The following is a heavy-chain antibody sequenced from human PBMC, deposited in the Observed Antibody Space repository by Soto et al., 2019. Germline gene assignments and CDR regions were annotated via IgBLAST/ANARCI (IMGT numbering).Heavy chain of an antibody. V-gene: IGHV3-13*01. CDR3: ARFSIAAAGRDAFDI. CDR2: IGTAGDT. CDR1: GYSFTSYD. Sequence: PGESLKISCKGSGYSFTSYDMHWVRQATGKGLEWVSAIGTAGDTYYPGSVKGRFTISRENAKNSLYLQMNSLRAGDTAVYYCARFSIAAAGRDAFDIWGQGTMVTVSS. D-gene: IGHD6-13*01. J-gene: IGHJ3*02.